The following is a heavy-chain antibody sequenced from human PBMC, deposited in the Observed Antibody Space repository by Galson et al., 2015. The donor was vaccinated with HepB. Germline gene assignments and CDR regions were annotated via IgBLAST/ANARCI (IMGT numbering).Heavy chain of an antibody. Sequence: ASGFTFSRYNMNWVRQVPGKGLEWLSYISYGTSTIYYADSVKGRFTISRDNAKNSLYLQMDSLRAEATGVYYCARDATPPISIFGVGYFDYWGQGALLTVSS. CDR3: ARDATPPISIFGVGYFDY. V-gene: IGHV3-48*01. D-gene: IGHD3-3*01. CDR2: ISYGTSTI. J-gene: IGHJ4*02. CDR1: GFTFSRYN.